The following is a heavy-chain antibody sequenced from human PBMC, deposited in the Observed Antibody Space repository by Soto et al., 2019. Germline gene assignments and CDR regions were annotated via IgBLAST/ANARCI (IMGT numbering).Heavy chain of an antibody. D-gene: IGHD2-15*01. J-gene: IGHJ6*02. Sequence: SETLSLTCTVSGGSISSGGYYWSWIRQHPGKGLEWIGYIYYSGSTYYNPSLKSRVTISVDTSKNQFSLKLSSVTAADTAVYYCVRVTVVTEKKPYYYYGMDVWGQGTTVTV. CDR3: VRVTVVTEKKPYYYYGMDV. V-gene: IGHV4-31*03. CDR2: IYYSGST. CDR1: GGSISSGGYY.